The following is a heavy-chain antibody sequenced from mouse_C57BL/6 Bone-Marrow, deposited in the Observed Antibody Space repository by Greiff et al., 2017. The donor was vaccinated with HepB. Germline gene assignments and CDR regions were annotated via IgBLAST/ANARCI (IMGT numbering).Heavy chain of an antibody. CDR2: IYPGDGDT. CDR3: ARPGLRPPYWYFDV. D-gene: IGHD2-4*01. CDR1: GYAFSSSW. V-gene: IGHV1-82*01. Sequence: VQLQQSGPELVKPGASVKISCKASGYAFSSSWMNWVKQRPGKGLEWIGRIYPGDGDTNYNGKFKGKATLTADKSSSTAYMQLSSLTSEDSAVYFCARPGLRPPYWYFDVWGTGTTVTVSS. J-gene: IGHJ1*03.